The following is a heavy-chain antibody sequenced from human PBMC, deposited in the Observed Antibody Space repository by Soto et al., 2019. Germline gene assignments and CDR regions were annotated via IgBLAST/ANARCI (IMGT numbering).Heavy chain of an antibody. Sequence: GGSLRLSCAASGFTFSNAWMSWVRQAPGKGLEWVGRIKSKTNGGTTDYAAPVKGRFTISRDDSKNTLFLQMSSLRTEDTAVYYCSTDLRLGKNYHTNPYLDFWGQGTLVTVSS. V-gene: IGHV3-15*01. CDR1: GFTFSNAW. CDR2: IKSKTNGGTT. J-gene: IGHJ4*02. CDR3: STDLRLGKNYHTNPYLDF. D-gene: IGHD2-8*01.